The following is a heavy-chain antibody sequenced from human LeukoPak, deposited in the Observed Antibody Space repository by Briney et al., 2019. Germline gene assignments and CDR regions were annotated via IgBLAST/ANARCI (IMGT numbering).Heavy chain of an antibody. Sequence: SETLSLTCAVYGGSFSGYYWSWIRQPPGKGLEWIGEINHSGSTNYNPSLKSRVTISVDTSKNQFSLKLSSVTAADTAVYYCARGDRWEPYVGYFDYWGQGTLVTVSS. CDR1: GGSFSGYY. J-gene: IGHJ4*02. D-gene: IGHD1-26*01. V-gene: IGHV4-34*01. CDR3: ARGDRWEPYVGYFDY. CDR2: INHSGST.